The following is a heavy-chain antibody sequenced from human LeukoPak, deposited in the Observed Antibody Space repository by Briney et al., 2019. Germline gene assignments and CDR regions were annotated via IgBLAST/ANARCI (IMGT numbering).Heavy chain of an antibody. Sequence: GGSLRLSCAASGFTFSSYAMHWVRQAPGKGLEWVAVISYDGSNKYYADSVKGRFTISRDNSKNTLYLQMNSLRAEDTAVYYCARAEARLGFYYDIAFDYWGQGTLVTVSS. V-gene: IGHV3-30*04. J-gene: IGHJ4*02. CDR3: ARAEARLGFYYDIAFDY. CDR2: ISYDGSNK. CDR1: GFTFSSYA. D-gene: IGHD3-22*01.